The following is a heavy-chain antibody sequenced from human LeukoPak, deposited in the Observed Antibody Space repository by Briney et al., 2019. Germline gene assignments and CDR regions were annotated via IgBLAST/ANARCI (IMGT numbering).Heavy chain of an antibody. V-gene: IGHV3-23*01. J-gene: IGHJ4*02. CDR3: ATPAGYSSGWYGFRYYFDY. Sequence: GGSLRLSCAASGFTFSSYAMSWVRQAPGKGLEWVSAISGSGGSTYYADSVKGRFTISRDNSKNTLYLQMNSLRADDTAVYYCATPAGYSSGWYGFRYYFDYWGQGTLVTVSS. D-gene: IGHD6-19*01. CDR1: GFTFSSYA. CDR2: ISGSGGST.